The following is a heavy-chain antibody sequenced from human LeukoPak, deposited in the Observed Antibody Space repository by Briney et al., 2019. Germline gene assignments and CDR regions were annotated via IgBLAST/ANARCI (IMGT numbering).Heavy chain of an antibody. V-gene: IGHV3-48*02. CDR3: ARFGYSSSWHEYGMDV. CDR2: ISSSSSTI. Sequence: GGSLRLSCAASGFTFSSYSMNWVRQAPGKGLEWVSYISSSSSTIYYADSVKGRFTISRDNAKNSLYLQMNSLRDEDTAVYYCARFGYSSSWHEYGMDVWGQGTTVTVSS. CDR1: GFTFSSYS. J-gene: IGHJ6*02. D-gene: IGHD6-13*01.